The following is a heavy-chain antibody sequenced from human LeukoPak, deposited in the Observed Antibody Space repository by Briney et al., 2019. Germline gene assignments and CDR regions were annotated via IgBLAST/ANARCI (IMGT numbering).Heavy chain of an antibody. V-gene: IGHV4-34*01. CDR2: INHSGNT. CDR1: GGSFSGYY. CDR3: ARKYYFYMDV. J-gene: IGHJ6*03. Sequence: SETLSLTCAVYGGSFSGYYWSWIRQPPGKGLEWIGEINHSGNTYYIPSLKSRITISLDTSKNRFSLNLTSVSAADTALYYCARKYYFYMDVWGKGTTVTVSS.